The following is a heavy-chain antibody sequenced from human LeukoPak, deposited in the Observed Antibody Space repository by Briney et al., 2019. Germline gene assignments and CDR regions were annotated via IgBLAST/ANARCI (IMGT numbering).Heavy chain of an antibody. J-gene: IGHJ6*03. D-gene: IGHD2-2*01. Sequence: PSETLSLTCTVSGGSISSYYWSWIRQPPGKGLEWIGYIYYSGSTNYNPSLKSRVTISVDTSKNQFSLKLSSVTAADTVVYYCARGCTSCHYYYYYMDVWGKGTTVTVSS. V-gene: IGHV4-59*01. CDR3: ARGCTSCHYYYYYMDV. CDR2: IYYSGST. CDR1: GGSISSYY.